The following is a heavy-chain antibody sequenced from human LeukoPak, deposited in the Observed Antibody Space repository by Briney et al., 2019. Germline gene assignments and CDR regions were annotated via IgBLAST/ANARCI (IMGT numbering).Heavy chain of an antibody. D-gene: IGHD3-22*01. J-gene: IGHJ4*02. CDR1: GFTFDDYA. Sequence: GGSLRLSCAASGFTFDDYAMHWVRQAPGKGLEWVSGISWNSGSIGYADSVKGRFTISRDNAKNSLYLQMNSLRAEDTASYYCAKDEGDSSESINFDYWGQGTLVTVSS. V-gene: IGHV3-9*01. CDR2: ISWNSGSI. CDR3: AKDEGDSSESINFDY.